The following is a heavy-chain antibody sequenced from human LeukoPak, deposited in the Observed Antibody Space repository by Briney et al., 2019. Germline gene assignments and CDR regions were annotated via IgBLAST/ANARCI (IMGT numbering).Heavy chain of an antibody. V-gene: IGHV4-39*07. CDR3: ARDPGSGFDY. CDR2: IYYSGST. Sequence: SETLSLTCTVSGGSISSSSYSWGWIRPPPGKGLEWIGSIYYSGSTYYNPSLKSRVTISVDTSKNQFSLKLSSVTAADTAVYYCARDPGSGFDYWGQGTLVTVSS. CDR1: GGSISSSSYS. J-gene: IGHJ4*02. D-gene: IGHD6-19*01.